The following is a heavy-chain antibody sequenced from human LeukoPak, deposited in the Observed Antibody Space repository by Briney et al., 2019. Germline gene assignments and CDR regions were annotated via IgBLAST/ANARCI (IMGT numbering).Heavy chain of an antibody. Sequence: GGSLRLSCAASGFTFSSYSMSWVRQAPGKGLEWVSSISSSSSYIYYADSVKGRFTISRDNAKNSLYLQMNSLRAEDTAVYYCAVYSSGWLKDFDYWGQGTLVTVSS. V-gene: IGHV3-21*01. CDR1: GFTFSSYS. CDR2: ISSSSSYI. CDR3: AVYSSGWLKDFDY. J-gene: IGHJ4*02. D-gene: IGHD6-19*01.